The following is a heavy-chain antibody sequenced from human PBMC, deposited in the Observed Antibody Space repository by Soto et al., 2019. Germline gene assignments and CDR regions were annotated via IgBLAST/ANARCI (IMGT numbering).Heavy chain of an antibody. D-gene: IGHD2-21*02. CDR3: ARGDHCGGDCYHY. CDR2: IYTSGST. V-gene: IGHV4-4*07. Sequence: PSETLSLTCTVSGGSISSYYWSWSRQPAGKGLEWIGRIYTSGSTNYNPSLKSRVTMSVDTSKNQFSLKLSSVTAADTAVYYCARGDHCGGDCYHYWGQGTLVTVSS. CDR1: GGSISSYY. J-gene: IGHJ4*02.